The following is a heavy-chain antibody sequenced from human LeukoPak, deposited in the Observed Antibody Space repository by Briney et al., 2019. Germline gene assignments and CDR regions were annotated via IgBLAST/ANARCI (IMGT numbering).Heavy chain of an antibody. CDR2: LYYRRTT. CDR1: GGSISSGSHH. Sequence: SETLSLTCTVSGGSISSGSHHWGWFRQSPGKGLEWIGRLYYRRTTYYNPSLNSRVTISVVTSKNQFSPQLNSVTAADTAVYYCARHDGRGGNTMGALDSWGQGSLVTVSS. J-gene: IGHJ4*02. V-gene: IGHV4-39*01. CDR3: ARHDGRGGNTMGALDS. D-gene: IGHD3-3*01.